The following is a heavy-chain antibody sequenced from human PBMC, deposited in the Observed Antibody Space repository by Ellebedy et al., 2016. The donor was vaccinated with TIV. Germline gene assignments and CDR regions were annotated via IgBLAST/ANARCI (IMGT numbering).Heavy chain of an antibody. J-gene: IGHJ5*01. V-gene: IGHV1-2*02. CDR2: IDPKYGGT. Sequence: AASVKVSCKASGYVFTDSYIYWVRQAPGQGLEWMGWIDPKYGGTMYTQKFQGRVTMTRDTSLSTVYMGLTSLKSDDTAVFYCARDLGSEFDSWGQGTLVTVSS. CDR3: ARDLGSEFDS. D-gene: IGHD7-27*01. CDR1: GYVFTDSY.